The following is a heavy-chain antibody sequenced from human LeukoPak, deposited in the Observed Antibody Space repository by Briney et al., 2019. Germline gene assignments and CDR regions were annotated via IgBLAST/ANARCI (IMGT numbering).Heavy chain of an antibody. CDR1: GYTFTSYY. CDR2: INPSGGST. Sequence: ASVKVSCKASGYTFTSYYMHWVRQAPGQGLEWMGIINPSGGSTSYAQKFQGRVTMTRDMSTSTAYMELSSLRSEDTAVYYCARVWRRVAGSGAFDIWGQGTMVTVSS. J-gene: IGHJ3*02. CDR3: ARVWRRVAGSGAFDI. D-gene: IGHD6-19*01. V-gene: IGHV1-46*01.